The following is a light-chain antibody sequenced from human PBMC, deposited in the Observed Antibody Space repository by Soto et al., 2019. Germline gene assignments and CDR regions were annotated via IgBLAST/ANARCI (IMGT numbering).Light chain of an antibody. Sequence: EFVLAQSPATLSLSPGERATLSCRASQSVTSFLAWYQQKPGQAPRLLIYDASKRATGIPARFSGSGSGTDFTLTISSLEPEDFAIYYCQQRSNWPPTFGQGTTVEIK. CDR2: DAS. CDR3: QQRSNWPPT. V-gene: IGKV3-11*01. CDR1: QSVTSF. J-gene: IGKJ1*01.